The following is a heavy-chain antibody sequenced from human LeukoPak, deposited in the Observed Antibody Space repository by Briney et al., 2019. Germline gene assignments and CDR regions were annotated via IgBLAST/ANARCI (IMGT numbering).Heavy chain of an antibody. CDR3: ALSDVDTAMVRDY. D-gene: IGHD5-18*01. J-gene: IGHJ4*02. CDR1: GFTFSSYW. V-gene: IGHV3-7*01. Sequence: GGSLRLSCAASGFTFSSYWMSWVRQAPGKGLEWVANIKQDGSEKYYVDSVKGRFTISRDNAKNTLYLQMNSLRAEDTAVYYCALSDVDTAMVRDYWGQGTLVTVSS. CDR2: IKQDGSEK.